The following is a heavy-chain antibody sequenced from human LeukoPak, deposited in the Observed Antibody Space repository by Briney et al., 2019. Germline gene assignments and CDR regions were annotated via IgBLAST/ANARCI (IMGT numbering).Heavy chain of an antibody. V-gene: IGHV4-59*06. D-gene: IGHD3-22*01. CDR2: IYYTEYT. CDR1: GGSISSYY. CDR3: ARVSGGYDSSGYSYGFNY. Sequence: SETLSLTCTVSGGSISSYYWSWIRQHPGKGLEWIGYIYYTEYTYYNPSLKSRITISLDTSKNQFSLKLSSVTAADTAVYYCARVSGGYDSSGYSYGFNYWGQGTLVTVSS. J-gene: IGHJ4*02.